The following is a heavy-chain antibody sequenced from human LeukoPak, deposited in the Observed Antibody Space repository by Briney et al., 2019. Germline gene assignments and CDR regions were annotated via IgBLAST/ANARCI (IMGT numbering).Heavy chain of an antibody. Sequence: PGGSLRLSCAASGFTFSSYAMSWVRQAPGKGLEWVSGISDSGGSTYYADSVKGRFTISRDNSKNTLYLQMNSLRAEDTAVYYCAKEPYDILTGYYDYWGQGTLVTVSS. CDR3: AKEPYDILTGYYDY. D-gene: IGHD3-9*01. CDR1: GFTFSSYA. CDR2: ISDSGGST. J-gene: IGHJ4*02. V-gene: IGHV3-23*01.